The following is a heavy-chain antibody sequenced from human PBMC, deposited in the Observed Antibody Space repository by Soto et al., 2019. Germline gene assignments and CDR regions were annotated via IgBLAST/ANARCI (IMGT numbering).Heavy chain of an antibody. Sequence: GASVKVSCKASGYTFTSYGISWVRQAPGQGLEWMGWISAYNGNTNYAQKLQGRVTMTTDTSTSTAYMELRSLRSDDTAVYYCARVLTGTTRYYYYYMDVRGKGTTVTVSS. V-gene: IGHV1-18*01. CDR2: ISAYNGNT. CDR3: ARVLTGTTRYYYYYMDV. D-gene: IGHD1-7*01. J-gene: IGHJ6*03. CDR1: GYTFTSYG.